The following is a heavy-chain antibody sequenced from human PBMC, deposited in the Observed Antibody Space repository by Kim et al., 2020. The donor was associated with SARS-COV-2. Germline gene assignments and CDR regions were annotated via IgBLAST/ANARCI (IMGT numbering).Heavy chain of an antibody. CDR1: GFTISNAW. D-gene: IGHD4-17*01. V-gene: IGHV3-15*01. Sequence: GGSLRLSCAASGFTISNAWMSWVRQAPGKGLEWVGRIKSKTDGGTTDYAAPVKGRLTISREDSKNTLYLQMNSLKTEDTAVYYCTTDRMTTGLYYYYSGMAVWGRSTTVTVSS. CDR2: IKSKTDGGTT. CDR3: TTDRMTTGLYYYYSGMAV. J-gene: IGHJ6*02.